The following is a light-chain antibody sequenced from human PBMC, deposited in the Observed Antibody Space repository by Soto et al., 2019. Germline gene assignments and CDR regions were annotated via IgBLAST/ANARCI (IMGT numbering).Light chain of an antibody. Sequence: IQMTHSPSSLSASVGDRVTIACXANQDIGNYLNWYQQKPGKAPRLLIYDASNLEIGVPSRFSGSGSGTDFTFTISNLQPEDIATYYCQQYDTLPPYTFGQGTKVDIK. CDR1: QDIGNY. CDR2: DAS. CDR3: QQYDTLPPYT. V-gene: IGKV1-33*01. J-gene: IGKJ2*01.